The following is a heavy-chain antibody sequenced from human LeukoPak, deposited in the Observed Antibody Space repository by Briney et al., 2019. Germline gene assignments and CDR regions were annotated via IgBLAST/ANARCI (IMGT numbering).Heavy chain of an antibody. Sequence: GGSLRLSCAASGFTFSSYSMNWVRQAPGKGLEWVSYISSSSSTIYYADSVKGRFTISRDNAKNSLYLQMNSLRAEDTAVYYCARGGNIAAPPEYFQHWGQGTLVTVSS. D-gene: IGHD6-13*01. V-gene: IGHV3-48*01. CDR3: ARGGNIAAPPEYFQH. CDR2: ISSSSSTI. J-gene: IGHJ1*01. CDR1: GFTFSSYS.